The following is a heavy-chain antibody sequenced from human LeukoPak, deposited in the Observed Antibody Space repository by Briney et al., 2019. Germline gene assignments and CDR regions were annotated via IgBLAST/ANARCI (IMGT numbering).Heavy chain of an antibody. D-gene: IGHD5-18*01. V-gene: IGHV4-59*01. Sequence: SETLSLTCTVSGGSISSYYWSWIRQPPGKGLEWIGYIYYSGSTNYNPSLKSRVTISVDTSKNQFSLKLSSVTAADTAVYYCARVDVDTAMGENYYYYYYMDVWGKGTTVTVSS. CDR1: GGSISSYY. J-gene: IGHJ6*03. CDR2: IYYSGST. CDR3: ARVDVDTAMGENYYYYYYMDV.